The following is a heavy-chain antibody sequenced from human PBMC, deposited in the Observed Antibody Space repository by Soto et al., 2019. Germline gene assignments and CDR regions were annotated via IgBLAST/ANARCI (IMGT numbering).Heavy chain of an antibody. J-gene: IGHJ5*02. CDR3: ARVPDR. Sequence: PSETLSLTCIVSGGSISSGDYYWSWIRQPPGKGLEWIGYIYHTGITFYNPSLKSRITISADTSKNQFSLKMRSVTAADTAVYYCARVPDRWGQGTLVTLSS. CDR1: GGSISSGDYY. V-gene: IGHV4-30-4*01. CDR2: IYHTGIT. D-gene: IGHD2-2*01.